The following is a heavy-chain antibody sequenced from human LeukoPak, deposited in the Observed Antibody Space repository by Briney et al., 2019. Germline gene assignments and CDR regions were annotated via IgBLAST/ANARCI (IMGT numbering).Heavy chain of an antibody. D-gene: IGHD3-10*01. Sequence: ASVKVSCKASGYTFTSYGISWVRQAPGQGLEWMGWISAYNGNTNYAQKFQGRVTMTTDTSTSTAYMELRSLRSDDTAVYYCARDSNLGVIIPSYYYGMDVWGQGTTVTVSS. CDR1: GYTFTSYG. CDR2: ISAYNGNT. V-gene: IGHV1-18*01. CDR3: ARDSNLGVIIPSYYYGMDV. J-gene: IGHJ6*02.